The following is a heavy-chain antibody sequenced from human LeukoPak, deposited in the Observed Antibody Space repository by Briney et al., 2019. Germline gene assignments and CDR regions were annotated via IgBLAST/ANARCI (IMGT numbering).Heavy chain of an antibody. CDR2: IYYSGTT. D-gene: IGHD6-19*01. V-gene: IGHV4-39*01. CDR3: ARRSYSSGWDYYYYAMDV. CDR1: GGSIGSSSYY. J-gene: IGHJ6*02. Sequence: PSETLSLTCTVSGGSIGSSSYYWGWIRQPPGKGLEWIGTIYYSGTTYYNPSLKSRVTISVDTSKNQFSLKLSSVTAADTAVYYYARRSYSSGWDYYYYAMDVWGQGTTVTVSS.